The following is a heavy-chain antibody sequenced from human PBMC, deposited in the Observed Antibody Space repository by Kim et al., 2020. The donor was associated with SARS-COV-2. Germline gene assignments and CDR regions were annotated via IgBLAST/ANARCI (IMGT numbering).Heavy chain of an antibody. CDR2: ISSISTYI. CDR3: ARGPDIAVRQYYFDY. Sequence: GGSLRLSCAVSGFTFNTYSMNWVRQAPGKGLEWVSSISSISTYIYYADSVKGRFTISRDNAKNSLFLQMNSLRAEDTAVYYCARGPDIAVRQYYFDYWGQGALVTVSS. D-gene: IGHD6-19*01. J-gene: IGHJ4*02. CDR1: GFTFNTYS. V-gene: IGHV3-21*01.